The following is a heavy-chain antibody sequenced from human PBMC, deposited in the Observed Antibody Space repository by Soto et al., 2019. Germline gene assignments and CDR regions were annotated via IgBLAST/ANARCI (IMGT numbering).Heavy chain of an antibody. D-gene: IGHD3-3*01. Sequence: GSLRLSCAASGFTFISYAIHLFRHSALKGLEWVAVISYDGSNKYYADSVKGRFTISRDNSKNTLYLQMNSLRAEDTAVYYCARGVGRITIFGVARVDAFDIWGQGTMVTVSS. CDR3: ARGVGRITIFGVARVDAFDI. CDR1: GFTFISYA. V-gene: IGHV3-30-3*01. CDR2: ISYDGSNK. J-gene: IGHJ3*02.